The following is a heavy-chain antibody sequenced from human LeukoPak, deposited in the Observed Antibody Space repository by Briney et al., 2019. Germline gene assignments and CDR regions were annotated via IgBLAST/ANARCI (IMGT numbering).Heavy chain of an antibody. CDR3: ARGRKDFAYYDILTGGDFDY. V-gene: IGHV4-34*01. D-gene: IGHD3-9*01. Sequence: SETLSLTCAVYGGSFSGYYWSWIRQPPGKGLEWIGEINHSGSTNYNPSLKSRVTISVDTSKNQFSLKLSSVTAADTAVYYCARGRKDFAYYDILTGGDFDYWGQGTLVTVSS. J-gene: IGHJ4*02. CDR2: INHSGST. CDR1: GGSFSGYY.